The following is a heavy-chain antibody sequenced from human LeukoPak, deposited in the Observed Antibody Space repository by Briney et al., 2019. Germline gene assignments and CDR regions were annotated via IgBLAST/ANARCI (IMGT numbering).Heavy chain of an antibody. CDR3: AREQAYWFGP. CDR1: GFTVSNSY. CDR2: IYPAGTT. V-gene: IGHV3-53*01. J-gene: IGHJ5*02. Sequence: GGSLRLSCAASGFTVSNSYMTWVRQAPGKGLEWVSSIYPAGTTSYADSVKGRFTISRDSSKNTLHLQMNSLRADDTAVYYCAREQAYWFGPWGQGSLVTVSS.